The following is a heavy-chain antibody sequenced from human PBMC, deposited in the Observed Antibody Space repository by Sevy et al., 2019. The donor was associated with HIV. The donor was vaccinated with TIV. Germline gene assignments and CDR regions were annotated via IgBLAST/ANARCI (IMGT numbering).Heavy chain of an antibody. V-gene: IGHV1-18*01. Sequence: ASVKVSCKASGYTFTSYGISWVRQAPGQGLEWMGWISAYNGNTNYAQKLQGRVTMTTDTSTSTAYMELRSLRSDDTAVYYCARGYGGWFGEFSTRNWFDPWGQGTLVTVSS. J-gene: IGHJ5*02. CDR2: ISAYNGNT. D-gene: IGHD3-10*01. CDR3: ARGYGGWFGEFSTRNWFDP. CDR1: GYTFTSYG.